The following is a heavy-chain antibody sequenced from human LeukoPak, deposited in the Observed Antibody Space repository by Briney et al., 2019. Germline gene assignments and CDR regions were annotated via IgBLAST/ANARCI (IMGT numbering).Heavy chain of an antibody. CDR2: IWYDGSKK. CDR1: GFTFSDYW. D-gene: IGHD3-10*01. J-gene: IGHJ4*02. CDR3: AKMGLDGSGSYYNDDY. V-gene: IGHV3-33*06. Sequence: GGSLRLSCAASGFTFSDYWMSWVRQAPGRGLEWVAVIWYDGSKKYYAGSVTGRFSISRDNPKNALSLQMNRLRAEDTAVYYCAKMGLDGSGSYYNDDYWGQGTLVTVSS.